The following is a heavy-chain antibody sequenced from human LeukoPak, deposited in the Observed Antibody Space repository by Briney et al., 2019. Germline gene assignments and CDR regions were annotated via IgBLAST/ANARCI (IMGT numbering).Heavy chain of an antibody. CDR2: ISSSSSTI. V-gene: IGHV3-48*02. CDR3: ARGRWESIVGATDLGY. CDR1: GFTFSSYS. D-gene: IGHD1-26*01. J-gene: IGHJ4*02. Sequence: GGSLRLSCAASGFTFSSYSMNWVRQAPGKGLEWVSYISSSSSTIYYADSVKGRFTISRGNAKNSLYLQMNSLRDEDTAVYYCARGRWESIVGATDLGYWGQGTLVTVSS.